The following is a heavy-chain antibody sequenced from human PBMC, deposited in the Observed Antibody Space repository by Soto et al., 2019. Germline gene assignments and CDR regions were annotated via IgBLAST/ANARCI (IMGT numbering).Heavy chain of an antibody. Sequence: VQLVESGGGVVQPGRSLRLSCAASGFTFSTYGMYWVRQAPGKGLEWVAVIWYDASNKYYADSVKGRFTISRDNSENTLYMQMNSQRAEDKAVYYCASGRVDGGELDLWGQGTLVTVSS. V-gene: IGHV3-33*01. CDR1: GFTFSTYG. CDR2: IWYDASNK. D-gene: IGHD1-26*01. J-gene: IGHJ4*02. CDR3: ASGRVDGGELDL.